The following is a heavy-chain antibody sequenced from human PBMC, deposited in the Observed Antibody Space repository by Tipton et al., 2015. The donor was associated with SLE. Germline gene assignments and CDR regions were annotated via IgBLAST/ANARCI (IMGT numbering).Heavy chain of an antibody. CDR2: IYSGGST. CDR3: ARERLGQWLAFDY. V-gene: IGHV3-53*01. CDR1: GFTVSSKY. Sequence: QLVQSGGGLIQPGGSLRLSCAASGFTVSSKYMTWVRQAPGKGLEWVSVIYSGGSTNYADSVKGRLTISRDNSKNTLYLQMNSLRAEDTAVYYCARERLGQWLAFDYWGQGTLVTVSS. D-gene: IGHD6-19*01. J-gene: IGHJ4*02.